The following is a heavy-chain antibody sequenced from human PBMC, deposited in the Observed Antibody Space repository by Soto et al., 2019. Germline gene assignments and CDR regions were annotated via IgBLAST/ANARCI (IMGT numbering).Heavy chain of an antibody. CDR2: IIPVFRAP. CDR1: GGTFSTYA. Sequence: QFQLVQSGSEVKKPGSSVKVSCKVSGGTFSTYAISWVRQAPGQGLEWMGGIIPVFRAPDYAQKFQGRVTMTADESARTAFMELTGLRFEDTAVYYCTRDKDRLRLGGNYYYMADVWGQGTTVTVSS. D-gene: IGHD5-12*01. CDR3: TRDKDRLRLGGNYYYMADV. V-gene: IGHV1-69*12. J-gene: IGHJ6*02.